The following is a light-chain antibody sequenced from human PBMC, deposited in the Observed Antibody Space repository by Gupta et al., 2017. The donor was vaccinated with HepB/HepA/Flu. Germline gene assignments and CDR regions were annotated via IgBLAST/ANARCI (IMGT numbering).Light chain of an antibody. V-gene: IGLV2-14*03. Sequence: QSDLTQPASVSGSPGQSITISCTGTSSDVGGYNYVSWYQQHPGKAPKFMIYDVSNRPSGVSNRFSGSKSGNTASLTISGLQAEDEADYYCSSYTSSSTLEVVFGGGTKLTVL. J-gene: IGLJ2*01. CDR1: SSDVGGYNY. CDR3: SSYTSSSTLEVV. CDR2: DVS.